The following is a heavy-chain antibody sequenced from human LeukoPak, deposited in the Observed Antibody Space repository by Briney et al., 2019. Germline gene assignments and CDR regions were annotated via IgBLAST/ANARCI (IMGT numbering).Heavy chain of an antibody. CDR2: IYPGDSDT. Sequence: GESLKISCKGSGYSFTSYWIGWVRQMPGKGLDWMGIIYPGDSDTRYSPSFQGQVTISADKSISTAYLQWSSLKASDTAMYYCARHYYYDSSGSYAFDIWGQGTMVTVSS. CDR3: ARHYYYDSSGSYAFDI. V-gene: IGHV5-51*01. CDR1: GYSFTSYW. J-gene: IGHJ3*02. D-gene: IGHD3-22*01.